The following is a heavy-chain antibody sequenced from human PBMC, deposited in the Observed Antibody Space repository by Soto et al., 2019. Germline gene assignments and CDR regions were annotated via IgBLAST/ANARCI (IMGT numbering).Heavy chain of an antibody. J-gene: IGHJ4*02. CDR1: GYTFTSYA. CDR2: MNPNSGNT. D-gene: IGHD4-17*01. Sequence: GASVNVSCKASGYTFTSYAMHWVRRATGQGFEWMGWMNPNSGNTGYAQKFQGRVTMTRNTSISTAYMELSSLRSEDTAVYYCARGPLNGDYGGYYWGQGTLVTVSS. CDR3: ARGPLNGDYGGYY. V-gene: IGHV1-8*02.